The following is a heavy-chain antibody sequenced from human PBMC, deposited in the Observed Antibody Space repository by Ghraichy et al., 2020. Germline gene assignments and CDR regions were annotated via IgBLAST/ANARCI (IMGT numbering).Heavy chain of an antibody. CDR1: GGSVSSGSYY. D-gene: IGHD3-3*01. J-gene: IGHJ4*02. Sequence: SETLSLTCTVSGGSVSSGSYYWSWIRQPPGKGLEWIGYIYYSGSTNYNPSLKSRVTISVDTSKNQFSLKLSSVTAADTAVYYCASQGVLRFLEWLPDYWGQGTLVTVSS. CDR2: IYYSGST. CDR3: ASQGVLRFLEWLPDY. V-gene: IGHV4-61*01.